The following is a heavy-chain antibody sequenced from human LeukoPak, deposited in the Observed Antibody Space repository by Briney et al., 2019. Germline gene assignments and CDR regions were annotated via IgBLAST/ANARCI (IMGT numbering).Heavy chain of an antibody. V-gene: IGHV3-21*01. CDR3: ARVAYCGGDCYSYYFDY. Sequence: GGSLRLSCAGSGFTFSSYAMNWVRQAPGKGLEWVSSISSSSSYIYYADSVKGRFTISRDNAKNSLYLQMNSLRAEDTAVYYCARVAYCGGDCYSYYFDYWGQGTLVTVSS. J-gene: IGHJ4*02. D-gene: IGHD2-21*02. CDR2: ISSSSSYI. CDR1: GFTFSSYA.